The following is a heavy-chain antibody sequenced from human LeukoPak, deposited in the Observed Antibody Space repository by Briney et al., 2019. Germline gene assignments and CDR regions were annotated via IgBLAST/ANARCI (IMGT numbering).Heavy chain of an antibody. J-gene: IGHJ4*02. CDR2: IYHSGST. V-gene: IGHV4-59*01. D-gene: IGHD6-13*01. Sequence: SETLSLTCTVSGGSISSYYWSWIRQPPGKGLEWIGYIYHSGSTNYNPSLKSRVTISVDTSKNQFSLKLSSVTAADTAVYYCAREIAAAGTVAVDYWGQGTLVTVSS. CDR1: GGSISSYY. CDR3: AREIAAAGTVAVDY.